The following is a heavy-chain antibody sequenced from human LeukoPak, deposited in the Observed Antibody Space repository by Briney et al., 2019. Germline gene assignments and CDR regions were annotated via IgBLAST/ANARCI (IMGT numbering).Heavy chain of an antibody. V-gene: IGHV1-69*13. CDR3: ARDWYYYDSSGYLDY. D-gene: IGHD3-22*01. CDR2: IIPIFGTA. CDR1: GGTFSSYA. J-gene: IGHJ4*02. Sequence: SVKVSCKASGGTFSSYAISWVRQAPGQGLEWMGGIIPIFGTANYAQKFQGRVTITADESTSTAYMELSSLRSEDTAVYYCARDWYYYDSSGYLDYWGQGTLVTVSS.